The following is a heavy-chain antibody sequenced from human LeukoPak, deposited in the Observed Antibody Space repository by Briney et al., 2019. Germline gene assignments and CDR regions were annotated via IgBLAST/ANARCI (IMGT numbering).Heavy chain of an antibody. CDR1: GGSILSSNYY. CDR2: IYYSGTT. Sequence: SETLSLTCTVSGGSILSSNYYWGWIRQPPGKGLEWIGCIYYSGTTYYNPSLTSRVTISVDTSQNQFSLKLSSVTAADTALFYCARDRGYSSSFLFDYWGQGTLVTVSS. CDR3: ARDRGYSSSFLFDY. J-gene: IGHJ4*02. V-gene: IGHV4-39*07. D-gene: IGHD6-6*01.